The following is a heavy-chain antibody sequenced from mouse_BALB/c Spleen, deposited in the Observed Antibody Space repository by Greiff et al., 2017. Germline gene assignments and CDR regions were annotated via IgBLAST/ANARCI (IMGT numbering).Heavy chain of an antibody. Sequence: VQLQQSGPELMKPGASVKISCKASGYSFTSYYMHWVKQSHGKSLEWIGYIDPFNGGTSYNQKFKGKATLTVDKSSSTAYMHLSSLTSEDSAVYYCARSTVVAIRYYVDYWGQGTTLTVSS. CDR3: ARSTVVAIRYYVDY. CDR2: IDPFNGGT. V-gene: IGHV1S135*01. D-gene: IGHD1-1*01. J-gene: IGHJ2*01. CDR1: GYSFTSYY.